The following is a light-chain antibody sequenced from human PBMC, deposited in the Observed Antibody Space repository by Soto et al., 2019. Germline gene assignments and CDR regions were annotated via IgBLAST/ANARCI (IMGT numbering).Light chain of an antibody. CDR3: QQYGNSPRYT. CDR1: QSVSSSY. CDR2: GAS. Sequence: EIVLTQSPGTLSLSPGERATLSCRASQSVSSSYLAWYQQKPGQAPRLLISGASSRATGIPDRFSGSGSGTDFTLTINRLEPEDFAVYYCQQYGNSPRYTFGQGTKLESK. J-gene: IGKJ2*01. V-gene: IGKV3-20*01.